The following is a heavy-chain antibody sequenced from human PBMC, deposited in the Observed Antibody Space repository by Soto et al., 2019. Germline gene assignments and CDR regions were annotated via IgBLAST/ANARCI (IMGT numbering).Heavy chain of an antibody. CDR1: GFTFSSYA. D-gene: IGHD1-26*01. J-gene: IGHJ6*02. V-gene: IGHV3-23*01. Sequence: EVQLLESGGGLVQPGGSLRLSCAASGFTFSSYAMSWVRQAPAKGLEWVSGLDSTGGSTYYADSVKGRFTISRDNSKNTLYLQMGSLRAEDTAVYYCARVSLGASTITDYYYYGMDVWGHGTTVTVSS. CDR3: ARVSLGASTITDYYYYGMDV. CDR2: LDSTGGST.